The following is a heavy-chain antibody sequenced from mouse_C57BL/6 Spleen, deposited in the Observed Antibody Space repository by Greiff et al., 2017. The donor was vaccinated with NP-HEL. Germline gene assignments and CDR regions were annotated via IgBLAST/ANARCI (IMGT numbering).Heavy chain of an antibody. CDR1: GYTFTDYY. V-gene: IGHV1-76*01. Sequence: QVQLKESGAELVRPGASVKLSCKASGYTFTDYYINWVKQRPGQGLEWIARIYPGSGNTYYNEKFKGKATLTAEKSSSTAYMQLSSLTSEDSAVYFCARGYYYGSSPGYFDYWGQGTTLTVSS. D-gene: IGHD1-1*01. J-gene: IGHJ2*01. CDR2: IYPGSGNT. CDR3: ARGYYYGSSPGYFDY.